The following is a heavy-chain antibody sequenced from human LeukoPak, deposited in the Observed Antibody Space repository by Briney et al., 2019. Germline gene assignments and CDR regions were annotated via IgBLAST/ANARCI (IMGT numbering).Heavy chain of an antibody. CDR3: ARASTVTIDY. CDR2: IIPILGIA. D-gene: IGHD4-17*01. V-gene: IGHV1-69*04. Sequence: ASVKVSCKASGGTFSSYAISWVRQAPGQGGEWMGRIIPILGIANYAQKFQGRVTITADKSTSTAYMELSSLRSEDTAVYYCARASTVTIDYWGQGTLVTVSS. J-gene: IGHJ4*02. CDR1: GGTFSSYA.